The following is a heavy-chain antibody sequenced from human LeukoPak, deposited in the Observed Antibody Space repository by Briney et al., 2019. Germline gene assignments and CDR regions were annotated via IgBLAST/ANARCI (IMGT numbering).Heavy chain of an antibody. V-gene: IGHV6-1*01. D-gene: IGHD5-18*01. J-gene: IGHJ6*03. CDR2: TYYRSKWYN. CDR3: ARERRGIQLLDFHYYYYMDV. Sequence: SQTLSLTCAISGDSVSSNSAAWNWIRQSPSRGLEWLGRTYYRSKWYNDYAVSVKSRITINPDTSKNQFSLQLNSVTPEDTAVYYCARERRGIQLLDFHYYYYMDVWGKGTTVTVSS. CDR1: GDSVSSNSAA.